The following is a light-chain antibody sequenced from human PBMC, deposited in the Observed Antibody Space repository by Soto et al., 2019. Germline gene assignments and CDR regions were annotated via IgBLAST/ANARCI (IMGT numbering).Light chain of an antibody. V-gene: IGKV3-15*01. CDR3: QQYNDWASHIP. Sequence: EIVMTQSPATLSVSPGERATLSCSASQSLTTNLAWYQQKPGQAPRLLIYGASTRATGIPARFSGSGSGTEFSLTISSLQSEDFELYYCQQYNDWASHIPFGPGTKVDIK. J-gene: IGKJ3*01. CDR2: GAS. CDR1: QSLTTN.